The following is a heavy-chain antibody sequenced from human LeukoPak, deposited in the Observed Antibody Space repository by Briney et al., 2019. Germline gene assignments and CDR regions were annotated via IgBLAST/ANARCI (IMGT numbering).Heavy chain of an antibody. V-gene: IGHV1-46*01. J-gene: IGHJ4*02. D-gene: IGHD2-2*01. CDR2: INPSGGST. CDR1: GYTFTSYY. Sequence: ASVKVSCKASGYTFTSYYMHWVRQAPGQGLEWMGIINPSGGSTSYAQKFQGRVTMTRDMSTSTVYTELSSLRSEDTAVYYCARGFGSGVVPAAMRDYWGQGTLVTVSS. CDR3: ARGFGSGVVPAAMRDY.